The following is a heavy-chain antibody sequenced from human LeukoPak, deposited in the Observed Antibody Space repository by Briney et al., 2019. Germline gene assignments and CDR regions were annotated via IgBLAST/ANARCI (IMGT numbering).Heavy chain of an antibody. CDR3: ARGTHILQIHFDY. V-gene: IGHV4-59*12. J-gene: IGHJ4*02. CDR2: IYYSGST. Sequence: PSETLSLTCTVSGGSISSYYWSWIRQPPGKGLEWIGYIYYSGSTNYNPSLKSRVTISVDTSKNQFSLKLSSVTAADTAVYYCARGTHILQIHFDYWGQGTLVTVSS. CDR1: GGSISSYY.